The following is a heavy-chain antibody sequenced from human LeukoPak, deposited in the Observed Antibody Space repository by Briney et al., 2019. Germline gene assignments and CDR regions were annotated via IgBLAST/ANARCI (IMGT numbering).Heavy chain of an antibody. CDR3: AKIEGKYQLANVPDH. V-gene: IGHV3-30*02. Sequence: GGSLRLSCAASGFTFSTYGMHWVRQAPGKGLEWVAFIRYDGNNKYYADFVKGRFTISRDNSKKTLYLHMNSLRTEDTAVYYCAKIEGKYQLANVPDHWGQGTLVTVSS. CDR2: IRYDGNNK. D-gene: IGHD2-2*01. J-gene: IGHJ4*02. CDR1: GFTFSTYG.